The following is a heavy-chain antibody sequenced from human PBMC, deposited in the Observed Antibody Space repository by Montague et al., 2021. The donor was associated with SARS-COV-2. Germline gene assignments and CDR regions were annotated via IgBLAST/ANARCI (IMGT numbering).Heavy chain of an antibody. J-gene: IGHJ4*02. CDR1: GGSFSDYK. V-gene: IGHV4-34*01. CDR2: IGHSGSA. CDR3: TRGAPGY. Sequence: SETLSLTCAVYGGSFSDYKWTWIRQSPGKGLEWLGQIGHSGSANYNPSLKSRVTISVDTAKNQFSLKLTSVNGADTAVYYCTRGAPGYWGQGTLVTASS.